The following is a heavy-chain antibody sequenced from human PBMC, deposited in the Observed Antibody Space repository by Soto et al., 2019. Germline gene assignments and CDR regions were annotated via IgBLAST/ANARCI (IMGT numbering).Heavy chain of an antibody. CDR3: ARVGVDYYDSSGYSMDMYNWFDP. V-gene: IGHV3-33*01. Sequence: PGGSLRLSCGASGFTFSSYGVHWVRQAPGKGLEWVAVIWYDGSNKYYADSVKGRFTISRDNSKNTLYLQMNSLRAEDTAVYYCARVGVDYYDSSGYSMDMYNWFDPWGQGTLVTVSS. J-gene: IGHJ5*02. CDR2: IWYDGSNK. D-gene: IGHD3-22*01. CDR1: GFTFSSYG.